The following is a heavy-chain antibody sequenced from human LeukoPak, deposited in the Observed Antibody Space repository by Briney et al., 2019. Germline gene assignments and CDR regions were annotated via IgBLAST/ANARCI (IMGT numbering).Heavy chain of an antibody. D-gene: IGHD6-13*01. CDR3: AKLLSAAGLFDY. CDR1: GFTFSSYA. CDR2: ISGSGGDT. J-gene: IGHJ4*02. Sequence: PGGSLRLSCAASGFTFSSYAMNWVRQAPGKGLEWVSGISGSGGDTYFADSVKSRFTISRDNSKNTLYLQMNSLRAEDTAVYYCAKLLSAAGLFDYWGQGTLVTVSS. V-gene: IGHV3-23*01.